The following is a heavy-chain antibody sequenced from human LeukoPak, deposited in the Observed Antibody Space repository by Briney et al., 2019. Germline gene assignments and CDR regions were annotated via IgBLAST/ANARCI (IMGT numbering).Heavy chain of an antibody. CDR3: ARLIPYYYDSSGSGWYFDL. Sequence: AGGSLRLSCAASGFTFSSYAMSWVRQAPGKGLEWVSAISGSGGSTYYADSVKGRFTISRDNSKNTLYLQMNSLRAEDTAVYYCARLIPYYYDSSGSGWYFDLWGRGTLVTVSS. J-gene: IGHJ2*01. D-gene: IGHD3-22*01. V-gene: IGHV3-23*01. CDR1: GFTFSSYA. CDR2: ISGSGGST.